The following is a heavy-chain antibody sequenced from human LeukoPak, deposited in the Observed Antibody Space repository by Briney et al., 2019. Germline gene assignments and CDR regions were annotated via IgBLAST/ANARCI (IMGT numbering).Heavy chain of an antibody. Sequence: SVKVSCKASGGTFSSYAISWVRQAPGQGLEWMGGIIPIFGTANYAQKFQGRVTITTDESTSTAYMELSSLRSEDTAVYYCATYSNYNPEHDAFDIWGQGTLVTVSS. D-gene: IGHD4-11*01. J-gene: IGHJ3*02. V-gene: IGHV1-69*05. CDR1: GGTFSSYA. CDR2: IIPIFGTA. CDR3: ATYSNYNPEHDAFDI.